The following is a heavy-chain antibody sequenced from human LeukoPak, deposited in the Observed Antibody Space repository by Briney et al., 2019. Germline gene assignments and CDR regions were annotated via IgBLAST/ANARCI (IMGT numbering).Heavy chain of an antibody. CDR3: ARAYYDFWSGYSPYYGMDV. CDR2: IYYSGST. CDR1: GGSISSYY. V-gene: IGHV4-59*12. D-gene: IGHD3-3*01. Sequence: SETLSLTCTVSGGSISSYYWSWIRQPPGKGLEWIGYIYYSGSTNYNPSLKSRVTISVDTSKNQFSLKLSSVTAADTAVYYCARAYYDFWSGYSPYYGMDVWGQGTTVTVSS. J-gene: IGHJ6*02.